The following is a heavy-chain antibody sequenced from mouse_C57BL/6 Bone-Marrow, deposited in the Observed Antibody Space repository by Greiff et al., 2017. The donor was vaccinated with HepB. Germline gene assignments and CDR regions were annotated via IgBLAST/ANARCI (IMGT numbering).Heavy chain of an antibody. D-gene: IGHD2-4*01. V-gene: IGHV5-15*01. CDR1: GFSFSDYG. Sequence: EVQLQQSGGGLVQPGGSLTLSCAASGFSFSDYGMAWVRQAPRKGPEWVAFISNLAYSIYYADTVTGRFTISRENAKNTLYLEMSSLRSEDTAMYYCTRGDDYDDGFDYWGQGTTLTVSS. J-gene: IGHJ2*01. CDR2: ISNLAYSI. CDR3: TRGDDYDDGFDY.